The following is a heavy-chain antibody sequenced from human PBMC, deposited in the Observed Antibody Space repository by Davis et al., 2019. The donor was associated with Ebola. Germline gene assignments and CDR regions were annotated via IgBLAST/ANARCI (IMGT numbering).Heavy chain of an antibody. D-gene: IGHD6-19*01. J-gene: IGHJ5*02. Sequence: GESLKISCAASGFTFSSYAMSWVRQAPGKGLEWVSYISSSSSYTNYADSVKGRFTISRDNAKNSLYLQMNSLRAEDTAVYYCARVFWYSSGWLEGNWFDPWGQGTLVTVSS. CDR2: ISSSSSYT. CDR3: ARVFWYSSGWLEGNWFDP. CDR1: GFTFSSYA. V-gene: IGHV3-21*05.